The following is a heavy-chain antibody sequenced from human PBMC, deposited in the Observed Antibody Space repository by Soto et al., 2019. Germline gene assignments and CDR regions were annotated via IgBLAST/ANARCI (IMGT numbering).Heavy chain of an antibody. D-gene: IGHD3-10*01. CDR2: ISAYNGNT. CDR1: GYTFTSYG. Sequence: QVQLVQSGAEVKKPGASVKVSCKASGYTFTSYGISWVRQAPGQGLEWMGWISAYNGNTNYAQKLQGRVTMTTDTSTSTAYMELTSLRSDDTAVYYCARVYKPWFGESFYYGMDVWGQGTTVTVSS. CDR3: ARVYKPWFGESFYYGMDV. V-gene: IGHV1-18*04. J-gene: IGHJ6*02.